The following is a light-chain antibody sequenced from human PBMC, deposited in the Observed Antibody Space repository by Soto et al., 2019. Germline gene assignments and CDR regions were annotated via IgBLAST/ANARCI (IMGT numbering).Light chain of an antibody. CDR1: SSNIGTNT. V-gene: IGLV1-44*01. Sequence: QSVLTQPPSASGTPGQRGSISCSGGSSNIGTNTVNWYQHLPGTAPKLLIFSNDERPSGVTDRFSGSKSGTSASLAISGLQSDDEADYYCATWDDSLNGVVFGGGTKVTVL. CDR2: SND. J-gene: IGLJ2*01. CDR3: ATWDDSLNGVV.